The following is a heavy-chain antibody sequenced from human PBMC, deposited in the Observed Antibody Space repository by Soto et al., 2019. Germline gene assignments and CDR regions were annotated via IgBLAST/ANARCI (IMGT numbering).Heavy chain of an antibody. V-gene: IGHV1-18*01. CDR1: GYTFTSYC. CDR2: ISAYNGNT. CDR3: ACHPPNRSHWFEH. Sequence: ASVKVSCRSSGYTFTSYCISWVRQAPGQGLEWMGWISAYNGNTNYAQKLQGRVTMTTDTSTSTAYMELRSLRSDDTAVYYCACHPPNRSHWFEHSAQATLVTVSS. J-gene: IGHJ5*02.